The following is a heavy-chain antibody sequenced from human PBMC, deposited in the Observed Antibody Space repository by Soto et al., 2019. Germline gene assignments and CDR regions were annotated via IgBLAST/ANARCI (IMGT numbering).Heavy chain of an antibody. V-gene: IGHV3-23*01. CDR1: GFTFSSYA. J-gene: IGHJ6*02. CDR3: AKYSSSSGSYFYYVMDV. CDR2: ISGAGGST. Sequence: PGGSLRLSCAASGFTFSSYAMSWVRQAPGMGLEWVSSISGAGGSTYHADSVKGRFTISRDNSKNTLYLQMNSLRAEDTAVYYCAKYSSSSGSYFYYVMDVWGQGTTVTVSS. D-gene: IGHD6-6*01.